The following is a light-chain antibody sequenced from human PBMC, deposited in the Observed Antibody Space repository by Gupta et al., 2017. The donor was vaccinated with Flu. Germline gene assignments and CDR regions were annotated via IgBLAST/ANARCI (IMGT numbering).Light chain of an antibody. CDR2: DAS. CDR1: QSVSSY. J-gene: IGKJ4*01. V-gene: IGKV3-11*01. Sequence: PATLSLSPGERATLTCRASQSVSSYLAWYQQKPGQAPRLLIYDASNRATGIPARFSGSGSGTDFTLTISSLEPEDFAVYYCQQRSNWPRSFGGGTKVEIK. CDR3: QQRSNWPRS.